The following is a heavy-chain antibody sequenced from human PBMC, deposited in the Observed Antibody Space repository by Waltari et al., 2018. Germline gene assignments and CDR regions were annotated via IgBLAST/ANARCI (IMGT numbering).Heavy chain of an antibody. CDR1: GDSISSSSYY. J-gene: IGHJ2*01. CDR3: ARTVAGFIGFWYFDL. V-gene: IGHV4-39*01. CDR2: IYYSGST. D-gene: IGHD6-19*01. Sequence: LQLQESGPGLVKPSETLSLTCTVSGDSISSSSYYWGWIRQPPGKGPEWIASIYYSGSTYYNPSLKSRVTISVDTSKNQFSLKLSSVTAADTAVYYCARTVAGFIGFWYFDLWGRGTLVTVSS.